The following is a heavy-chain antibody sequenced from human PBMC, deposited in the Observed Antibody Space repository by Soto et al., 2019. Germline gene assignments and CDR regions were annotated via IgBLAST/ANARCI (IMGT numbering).Heavy chain of an antibody. CDR2: ISQSGNT. D-gene: IGHD6-6*01. J-gene: IGHJ4*02. V-gene: IGHV4-34*01. CDR3: ARAPKVSGSSQTRPDF. CDR1: SGSFSGYY. Sequence: SETLSLTCSIYSGSFSGYYWSWIRQPPGKGLEWIGEISQSGNTNYSPSLRSRVSISIDTSEKQFSLNLASVSAADTAVYYCARAPKVSGSSQTRPDFWGQGTLVTVSS.